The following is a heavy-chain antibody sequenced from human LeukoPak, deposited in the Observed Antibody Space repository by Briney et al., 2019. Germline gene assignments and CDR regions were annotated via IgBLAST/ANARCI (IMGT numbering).Heavy chain of an antibody. D-gene: IGHD6-19*01. CDR3: ARDPIAVRGGYFDY. J-gene: IGHJ4*02. CDR2: ISSSGSTI. Sequence: GGSLRLSCAASGFTFSSYEMNWVRQAPGKGLEWVSYISSSGSTIYYADSVKGRFTISRDNSKNTLYLQMNSLRAEDTAVYYCARDPIAVRGGYFDYWGQGTLVTVSS. V-gene: IGHV3-48*03. CDR1: GFTFSSYE.